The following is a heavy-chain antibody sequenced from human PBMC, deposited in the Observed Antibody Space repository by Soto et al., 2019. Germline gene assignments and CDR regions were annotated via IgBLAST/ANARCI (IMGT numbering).Heavy chain of an antibody. Sequence: ASVKVSCKASGHTFTGYYIHWVRQAPGQGLEWMGWINPNSDATNYAQKFQGRVTMTRDKSINTAYLELSSLRSDDTAVYYCTRDGQRTKFDYWGQGTLVTVSS. J-gene: IGHJ4*02. CDR3: TRDGQRTKFDY. CDR2: INPNSDAT. V-gene: IGHV1-2*02. CDR1: GHTFTGYY.